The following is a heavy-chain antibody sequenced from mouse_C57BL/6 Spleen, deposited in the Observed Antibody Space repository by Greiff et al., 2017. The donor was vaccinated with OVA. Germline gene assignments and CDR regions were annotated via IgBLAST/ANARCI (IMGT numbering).Heavy chain of an antibody. CDR3: ARCPIITTVVGDY. V-gene: IGHV1-55*01. CDR2: IYPGSGST. D-gene: IGHD1-1*01. Sequence: QVQLQQPGAELVKPGASVKMSCKASGYTFTSYWITWVKQRPGQGLEWIGDIYPGSGSTNYNEKFKSKATLTVDTSSSTAYMQLSSLTSEDSAVYYCARCPIITTVVGDYWGQGTTLTVSS. J-gene: IGHJ2*01. CDR1: GYTFTSYW.